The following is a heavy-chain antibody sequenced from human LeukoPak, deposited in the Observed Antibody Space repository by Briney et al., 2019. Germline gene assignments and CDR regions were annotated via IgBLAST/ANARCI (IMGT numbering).Heavy chain of an antibody. Sequence: AGGSLSLSCAASGFTFSGYWMSWVRQAPGKRLEWVANIKQDGSEKYYVDSVEGRFTISRDNAKNSLYLQMNSLRAEDTAVYYCARVLGSRYCSSTSCSLRALDYWGQGTLVTVSS. J-gene: IGHJ4*02. CDR2: IKQDGSEK. CDR3: ARVLGSRYCSSTSCSLRALDY. D-gene: IGHD2-2*01. CDR1: GFTFSGYW. V-gene: IGHV3-7*03.